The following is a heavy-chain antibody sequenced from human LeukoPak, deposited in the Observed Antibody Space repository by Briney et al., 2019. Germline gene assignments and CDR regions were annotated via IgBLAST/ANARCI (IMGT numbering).Heavy chain of an antibody. D-gene: IGHD2-2*01. CDR3: ARDYCSSTGCHDAFDI. J-gene: IGHJ3*02. Sequence: GGSLRLSCAASGFTFSSYWMSWVRQTPGKGLEWVANIKQDGSDKYYVDSVKGRFTISRDNAKNSLYLQMNSLRAEDTAMYYCARDYCSSTGCHDAFDIWGQGTMVTVSS. V-gene: IGHV3-7*01. CDR1: GFTFSSYW. CDR2: IKQDGSDK.